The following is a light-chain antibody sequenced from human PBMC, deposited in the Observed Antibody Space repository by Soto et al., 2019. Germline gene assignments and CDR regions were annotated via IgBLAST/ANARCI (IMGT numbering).Light chain of an antibody. CDR2: RNN. CDR1: SSNIGGNY. J-gene: IGLJ2*01. CDR3: AAWDDSLSGVV. Sequence: QSVLTQPPSASGTPGQRVTISCSGSSSNIGGNYVNWYQQLPGTAPKLLIYRNNQRPSGVPDRFSGSKSGTSASLAISGLRSEDDADYYCAAWDDSLSGVVFGGGTKLTVL. V-gene: IGLV1-47*01.